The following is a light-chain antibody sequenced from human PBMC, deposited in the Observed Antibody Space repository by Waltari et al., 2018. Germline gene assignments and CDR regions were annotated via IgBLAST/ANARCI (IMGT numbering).Light chain of an antibody. Sequence: DIQMTQSPSSLPASVGDRVTISCRASQRISSYLHWYQQKPGKAPRLLIYGATSLQSGVPSRFSGSGSGTDFTLTISSLQPEDFATYYCQQTYRTPRTFGQGTKVDI. CDR2: GAT. CDR1: QRISSY. CDR3: QQTYRTPRT. J-gene: IGKJ1*01. V-gene: IGKV1-39*01.